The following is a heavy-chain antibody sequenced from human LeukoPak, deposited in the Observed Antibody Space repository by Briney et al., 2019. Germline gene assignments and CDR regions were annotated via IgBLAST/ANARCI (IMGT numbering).Heavy chain of an antibody. J-gene: IGHJ4*02. Sequence: PSETLSLTCTVSGGSISSYYWSWIRQPPGKGLEWIGYIYYSGSTNYNPSLKSRVTISVDTSKNQFSLKLSSVTAADTAVYYCARSIPFGGYFDYWGQGTLVTVSS. CDR1: GGSISSYY. V-gene: IGHV4-59*01. CDR3: ARSIPFGGYFDY. D-gene: IGHD3-16*01. CDR2: IYYSGST.